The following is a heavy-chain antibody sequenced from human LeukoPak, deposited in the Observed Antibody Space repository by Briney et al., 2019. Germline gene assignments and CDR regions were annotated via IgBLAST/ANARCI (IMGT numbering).Heavy chain of an antibody. D-gene: IGHD1-26*01. CDR1: GGSISSGGYY. V-gene: IGHV4-30-2*01. CDR2: INHSGST. Sequence: PSQTLSLTCTVSGGSISSGGYYWSWIRQPPGKGLEWIGEINHSGSTNYNPSLKSRVTISVDASKNQFSLKLSSVTAADTAVYYCARGLGSYSGHAMSWFDPWGQGTLVTVSS. J-gene: IGHJ5*02. CDR3: ARGLGSYSGHAMSWFDP.